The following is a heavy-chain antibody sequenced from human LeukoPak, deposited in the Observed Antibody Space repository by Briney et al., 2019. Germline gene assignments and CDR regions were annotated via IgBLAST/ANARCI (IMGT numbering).Heavy chain of an antibody. V-gene: IGHV4-4*02. CDR3: ARDRIVVVPYYYGMDV. D-gene: IGHD2-2*01. CDR1: GGSISGSNW. Sequence: PSETLSLTCAVSGGSISGSNWWSWVRQPPGKGLEWIGEIYHSGSTNYNPSLKSRVTISVDKSKNQFSLKLSSVTAADTAVYYCARDRIVVVPYYYGMDVWGKGTTVTVSS. CDR2: IYHSGST. J-gene: IGHJ6*04.